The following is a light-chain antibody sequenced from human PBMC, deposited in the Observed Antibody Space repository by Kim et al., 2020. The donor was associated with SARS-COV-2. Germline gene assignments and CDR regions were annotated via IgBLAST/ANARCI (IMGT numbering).Light chain of an antibody. CDR3: NSYTSSNTVV. CDR2: DVT. V-gene: IGLV2-14*03. Sequence: GRSITSCCTGTSSDVSGYNFVSGYQQHPGKAPKLMIYDVTTRPSGVSYRVSGSESRNTAYLTISGLQAEDEADYHCNSYTSSNTVVFGGGTQLTVL. J-gene: IGLJ2*01. CDR1: SSDVSGYNF.